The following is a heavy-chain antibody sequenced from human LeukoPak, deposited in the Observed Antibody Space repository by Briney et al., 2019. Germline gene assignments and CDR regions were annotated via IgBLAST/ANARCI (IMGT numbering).Heavy chain of an antibody. J-gene: IGHJ4*02. D-gene: IGHD3-22*01. V-gene: IGHV3-23*01. Sequence: GGSLRLSCAASGFTFSSYAMSWVRQAPGKGLEWVSAISGSGGSTYYADSVKGRFTISRDNPQNTLYLQLNSLRADDTAVYYCAKVNYYEPYFWGQGTLVTVSS. CDR3: AKVNYYEPYF. CDR2: ISGSGGST. CDR1: GFTFSSYA.